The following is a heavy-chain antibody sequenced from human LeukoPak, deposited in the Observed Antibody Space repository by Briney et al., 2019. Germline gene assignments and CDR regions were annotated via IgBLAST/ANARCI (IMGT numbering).Heavy chain of an antibody. CDR1: GFTSSGYA. V-gene: IGHV3-30*04. J-gene: IGHJ4*02. Sequence: GMSLRLSCAASGFTSSGYAMHWVRQAPGKGLEWVTVISNDGSNKYYADSVKGRFTISRDNSKNTLYLQMNRLRAEDTAVYYCAREHISSDWWLPFVLWARETLVTVSS. D-gene: IGHD6-19*01. CDR3: AREHISSDWWLPFVL. CDR2: ISNDGSNK.